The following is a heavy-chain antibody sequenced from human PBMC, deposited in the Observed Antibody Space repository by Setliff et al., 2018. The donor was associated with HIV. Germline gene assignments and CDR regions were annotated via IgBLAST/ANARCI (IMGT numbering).Heavy chain of an antibody. J-gene: IGHJ3*02. CDR1: EFIFSSFW. D-gene: IGHD4-17*01. V-gene: IGHV3-74*01. Sequence: HPGGSLRLSCEASEFIFSSFWMHWVRQVPGKGLVWVSRINSDGSMTRYADSVKGRFSISRDNAKNILYLQMNSLRAEDTAVYFCARGHSYSDDGYDAFDIWGQGTMVTVSS. CDR3: ARGHSYSDDGYDAFDI. CDR2: INSDGSMT.